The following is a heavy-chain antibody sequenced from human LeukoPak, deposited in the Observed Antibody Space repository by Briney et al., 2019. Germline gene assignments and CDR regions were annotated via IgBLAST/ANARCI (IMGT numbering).Heavy chain of an antibody. V-gene: IGHV3-48*01. CDR1: GSTFSSYS. Sequence: GGSLRLSCAASGSTFSSYSMNWVRQAPGKGLEWVSYISSSSSTIYYADSVKGRFTISRDNAKNSLYLQMNSLRAEDTAVYYCASPRGDLYYYYYMDVWGKGTTVTVSS. CDR2: ISSSSSTI. J-gene: IGHJ6*03. CDR3: ASPRGDLYYYYYMDV. D-gene: IGHD2-21*02.